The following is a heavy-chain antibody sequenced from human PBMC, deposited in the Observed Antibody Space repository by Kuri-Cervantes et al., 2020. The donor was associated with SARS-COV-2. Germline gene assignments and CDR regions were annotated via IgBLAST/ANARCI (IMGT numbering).Heavy chain of an antibody. J-gene: IGHJ4*02. D-gene: IGHD6-19*01. Sequence: GESLKISCAASGFTFSSYATAWVRQAPGKGLEWVSDISVSGGDTHYADSVRGRFTISRDNSKNTLYLQVNSLRAEDTAVYFCAKVNGILGSAWYGRAHFDYWGQGTLVTVSS. V-gene: IGHV3-23*01. CDR2: ISVSGGDT. CDR1: GFTFSSYA. CDR3: AKVNGILGSAWYGRAHFDY.